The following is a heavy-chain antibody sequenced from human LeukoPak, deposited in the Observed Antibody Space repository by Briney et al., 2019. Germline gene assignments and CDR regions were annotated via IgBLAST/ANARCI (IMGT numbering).Heavy chain of an antibody. CDR1: GASISDHY. J-gene: IGHJ6*03. Sequence: PSETLSLTCTVSGASISDHYWSWIRQSPGKGLGWIGYFYNSGYFYNSGGTNYNPSLKSRVTISGDTSKNQFSLKLTSVTAADTAVYYCARGFNDYNSDVYFYYMDIWGKGTTVTVSS. CDR3: ARGFNDYNSDVYFYYMDI. D-gene: IGHD5-24*01. V-gene: IGHV4-59*11. CDR2: FYNSGYFYNSGGT.